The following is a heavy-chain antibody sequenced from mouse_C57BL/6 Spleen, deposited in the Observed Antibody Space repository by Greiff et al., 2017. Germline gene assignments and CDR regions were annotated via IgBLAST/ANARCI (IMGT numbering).Heavy chain of an antibody. J-gene: IGHJ3*01. Sequence: VQLQESGPELVKPGASVKISCKASGYAFSSSWMNWVKQRPGKGLEWIGRIYPGDGDTNYNGKFKGKATLTADKSSSTAYMQLSSLTSEDSAVYFCARSVYGSSFSWFAYWGQGTLVTVSA. D-gene: IGHD1-1*01. V-gene: IGHV1-82*01. CDR1: GYAFSSSW. CDR2: IYPGDGDT. CDR3: ARSVYGSSFSWFAY.